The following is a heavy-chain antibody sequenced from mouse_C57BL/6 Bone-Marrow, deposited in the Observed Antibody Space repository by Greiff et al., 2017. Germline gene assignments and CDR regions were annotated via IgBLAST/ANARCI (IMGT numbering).Heavy chain of an antibody. CDR2: IYPRSGNT. Sequence: QVQLQQSGAELARPGASVKLSCKASGYTFTSYGIRWVKQRTGQGLEWIGEIYPRSGNTYYNEKFKGKATLTADKSSSTAYMQLRSLTSEDSAVXFCARWNYDGSSYGYWGQGTTLTVSS. D-gene: IGHD1-1*01. V-gene: IGHV1-81*01. J-gene: IGHJ2*01. CDR1: GYTFTSYG. CDR3: ARWNYDGSSYGY.